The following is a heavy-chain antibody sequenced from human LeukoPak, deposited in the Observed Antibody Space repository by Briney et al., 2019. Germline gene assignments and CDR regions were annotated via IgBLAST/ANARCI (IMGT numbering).Heavy chain of an antibody. CDR2: ISGGGGTT. J-gene: IGHJ4*02. V-gene: IGHV3-23*01. Sequence: PGGSLRLSCAASGFTFSSYAMNWVRQAPGKGLEWVSAISGGGGTTYYADSMKGRITISRDNSKNTLYLQMNSLRAEDTAVYYCAKVGVAGDYFDYWGQGTLVTVSS. CDR1: GFTFSSYA. D-gene: IGHD2-15*01. CDR3: AKVGVAGDYFDY.